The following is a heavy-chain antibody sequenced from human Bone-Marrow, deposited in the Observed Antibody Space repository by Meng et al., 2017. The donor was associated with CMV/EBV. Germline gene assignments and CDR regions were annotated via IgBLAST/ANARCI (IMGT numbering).Heavy chain of an antibody. D-gene: IGHD6-19*01. CDR2: ISSSSSYI. Sequence: GGSLRLSCAASGFTFSSYSMNWVRQAPGKGLEWVSSISSSSSYIYYADSVKGRFTISRDNAKNSLYLQMNSLRAEDTAVYYCARDLRYSSGWYVDYYYYGMDVWGQGTTVTVYS. CDR1: GFTFSSYS. V-gene: IGHV3-21*01. J-gene: IGHJ6*02. CDR3: ARDLRYSSGWYVDYYYYGMDV.